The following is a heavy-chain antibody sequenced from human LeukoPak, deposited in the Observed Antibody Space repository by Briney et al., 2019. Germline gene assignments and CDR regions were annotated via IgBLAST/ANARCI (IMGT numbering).Heavy chain of an antibody. Sequence: GRSLRLSCAASGFTFSSYWMSWVRQAPGKGLEWVSYISSSGSTIYYADSVKGRFTISRDNSKNTLYLQMNSLRAEDTAVYYCALEPSLTRITMVRGVISDAFDIWGQGTMVTVSS. CDR2: ISSSGSTI. D-gene: IGHD3-10*01. CDR1: GFTFSSYW. CDR3: ALEPSLTRITMVRGVISDAFDI. V-gene: IGHV3-48*01. J-gene: IGHJ3*02.